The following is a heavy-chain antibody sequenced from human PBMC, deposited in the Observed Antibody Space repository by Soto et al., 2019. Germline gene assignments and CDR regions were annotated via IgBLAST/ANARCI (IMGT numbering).Heavy chain of an antibody. V-gene: IGHV1-2*02. D-gene: IGHD6-13*01. CDR2: INPNSGGT. CDR3: ARAGWVAAASVSYGMDV. Sequence: QVQLVQSGAEVKKPGASVKVSCKASGYTFTGYYMHWVRQAPGQGLEWMGWINPNSGGTNYAQQFQGRVTMTRDTSISTADMELSRLRSDDTAVYYCARAGWVAAASVSYGMDVWGQGTTVTVSS. J-gene: IGHJ6*02. CDR1: GYTFTGYY.